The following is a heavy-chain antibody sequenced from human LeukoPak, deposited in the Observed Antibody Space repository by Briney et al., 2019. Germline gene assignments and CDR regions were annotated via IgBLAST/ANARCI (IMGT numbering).Heavy chain of an antibody. V-gene: IGHV3-48*03. CDR1: GFTFSSYE. CDR3: ARDFGELPYY. J-gene: IGHJ4*02. D-gene: IGHD3-10*01. Sequence: PGGSLRLSCAASGFTFSSYEMNWVRQAPGKGLEWVSYISSSGSTIYYADSVKGRFTISRDNAKNSLYLQMNSLRAEDTAVYYCARDFGELPYYWGQGTLVTVSS. CDR2: ISSSGSTI.